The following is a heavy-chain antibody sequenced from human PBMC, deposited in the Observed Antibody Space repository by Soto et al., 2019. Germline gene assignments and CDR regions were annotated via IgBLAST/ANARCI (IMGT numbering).Heavy chain of an antibody. J-gene: IGHJ3*02. V-gene: IGHV3-30*18. CDR2: ISYDGSNK. D-gene: IGHD3-22*01. Sequence: QVQLVESGGGVVQPGRSLRLSCAASGFTFSSYGMHWVRQAPGKGLEWVAVISYDGSNKYYADSVKGRFTISRDNSKNTLYLQMNSLRAEDTAVYYCAKSGYYDSSGYTADDTPRDAFDIWGQGTMVTVSS. CDR1: GFTFSSYG. CDR3: AKSGYYDSSGYTADDTPRDAFDI.